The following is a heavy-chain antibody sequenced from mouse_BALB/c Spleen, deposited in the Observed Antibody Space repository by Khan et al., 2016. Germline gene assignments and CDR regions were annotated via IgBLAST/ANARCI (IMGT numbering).Heavy chain of an antibody. CDR1: GDSITSGY. Sequence: EVQLQESGPSLVKPSQTLSLTCSVTGDSITSGYWNWIRKFPGNKLEYMGYISYSGSTYYNPSLQSRISITRDTSKNQYYLQLNSVATEDTATFNFAGDYGSRYFDVWGAVTTVTVSS. CDR2: ISYSGST. V-gene: IGHV3-8*02. J-gene: IGHJ1*01. D-gene: IGHD1-1*01. CDR3: AGDYGSRYFDV.